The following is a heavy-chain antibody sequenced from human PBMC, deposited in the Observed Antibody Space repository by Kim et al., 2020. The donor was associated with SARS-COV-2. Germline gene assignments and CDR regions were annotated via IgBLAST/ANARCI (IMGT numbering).Heavy chain of an antibody. V-gene: IGHV3-23*01. Sequence: GGSLRLSCAASGVTCSSYAGGWVRPAPGPGLEWVSAIRGRGGSTYDADSVKGRFTISRDNSKNTLYLQMNSLRAEDTAVYYCAKIAGYYYYYGMDVWGQGTTVTVSS. CDR2: IRGRGGST. CDR3: AKIAGYYYYYGMDV. CDR1: GVTCSSYA. J-gene: IGHJ6*02.